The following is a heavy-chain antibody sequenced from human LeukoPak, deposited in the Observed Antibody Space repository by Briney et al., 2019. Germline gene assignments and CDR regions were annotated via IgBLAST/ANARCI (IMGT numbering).Heavy chain of an antibody. J-gene: IGHJ4*02. CDR2: ISWNSGSI. D-gene: IGHD2-2*01. CDR1: GFTFDDYA. Sequence: GGSLRLSCAASGFTFDDYAMHWDRQAPGKVLEWVSGISWNSGSIGYADSVKGRFTISRDNAKNSLYLQMNSLRAEDTAVHYCARYGCSSTSCYDYWGQGTLVTVSS. V-gene: IGHV3-9*01. CDR3: ARYGCSSTSCYDY.